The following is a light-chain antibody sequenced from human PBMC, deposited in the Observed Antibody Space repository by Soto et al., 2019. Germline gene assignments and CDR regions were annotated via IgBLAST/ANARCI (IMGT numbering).Light chain of an antibody. CDR1: QSVRGN. CDR3: HQYTSYPWT. Sequence: MTQSPASLSASVGDTVTITCRASQSVRGNSLAWYRQKPGQAPRLLISGASSRASGIPDRFSGSGSGTEFTLTTSSLQPDDFAPYYRHQYTSYPWTFAQGGKVAIK. V-gene: IGKV3D-15*01. CDR2: GAS. J-gene: IGKJ1*01.